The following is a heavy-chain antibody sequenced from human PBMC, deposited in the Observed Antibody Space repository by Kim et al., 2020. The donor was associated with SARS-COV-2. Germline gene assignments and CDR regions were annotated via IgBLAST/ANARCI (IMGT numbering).Heavy chain of an antibody. V-gene: IGHV3-33*03. J-gene: IGHJ1*01. CDR3: ASARDYERSGYFGLFHH. Sequence: VKVRFTISRDNSKNTLYLHMNSLRPEDTAVYYCASARDYERSGYFGLFHHWGQGALVTVSS. D-gene: IGHD3-22*01.